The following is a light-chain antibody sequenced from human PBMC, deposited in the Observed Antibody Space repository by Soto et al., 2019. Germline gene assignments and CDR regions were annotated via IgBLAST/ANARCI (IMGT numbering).Light chain of an antibody. CDR1: QGIGST. CDR3: QQYNNWPQT. J-gene: IGKJ1*01. Sequence: EIVMTQSPATLSVSPGERATLSCRASQGIGSTLAWYQQKPGQTPKLLIFDASTRATGVPARFSGSGSGTEFTLTISGLQSEDFAVYYCQQYNNWPQTFGQGTKVDIK. CDR2: DAS. V-gene: IGKV3-15*01.